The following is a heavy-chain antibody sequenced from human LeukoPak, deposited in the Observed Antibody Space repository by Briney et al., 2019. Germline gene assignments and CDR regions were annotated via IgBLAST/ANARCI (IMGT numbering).Heavy chain of an antibody. Sequence: SETLSLTCTVSGGSISSYYWSWIRQPPGKGLEWIGYIYYSGSTNYNPSLKSRVTISVDTSKNQFSLKLSSVTAADTAVYYCARAVRGELYYYYGMDVWGQGTTVTVSS. V-gene: IGHV4-59*12. D-gene: IGHD3-10*01. J-gene: IGHJ6*02. CDR1: GGSISSYY. CDR2: IYYSGST. CDR3: ARAVRGELYYYYGMDV.